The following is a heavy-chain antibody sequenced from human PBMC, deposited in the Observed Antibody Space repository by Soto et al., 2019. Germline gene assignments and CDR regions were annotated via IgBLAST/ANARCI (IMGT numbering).Heavy chain of an antibody. CDR1: GFTFSTYA. J-gene: IGHJ6*04. V-gene: IGHV3-23*01. Sequence: EVPLLESGGGLVQPGGSLRLSCAASGFTFSTYAMNWVRQAPGNGLEWVSAISGSGGSIHYADSVKGRFTISRDNSKNTLYLRMNSLRDEDTAVYDCVKGYWKGDVWGEGTTVTVSS. CDR3: VKGYWKGDV. D-gene: IGHD1-1*01. CDR2: ISGSGGSI.